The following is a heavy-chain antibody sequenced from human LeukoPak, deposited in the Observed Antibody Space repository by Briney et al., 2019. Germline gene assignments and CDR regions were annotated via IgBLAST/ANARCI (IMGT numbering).Heavy chain of an antibody. D-gene: IGHD2-2*02. CDR3: ARRDIVVVPAAIFGAFDI. CDR2: ISWNSGSI. V-gene: IGHV3-9*01. J-gene: IGHJ3*02. Sequence: GRSLRLSCAASGFTFDDYAMHWVRQGPGKGLEWVSGISWNSGSIGYADSVKGRFTISRDNAKNSLYLQMNSLRAEDTALYYCARRDIVVVPAAIFGAFDIWGQGTMVTVSS. CDR1: GFTFDDYA.